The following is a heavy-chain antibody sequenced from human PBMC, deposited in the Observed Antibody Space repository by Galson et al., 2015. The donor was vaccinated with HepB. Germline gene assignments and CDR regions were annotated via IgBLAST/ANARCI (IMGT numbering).Heavy chain of an antibody. CDR2: IIPIFGTA. CDR1: GGTFSSYA. V-gene: IGHV1-69*13. Sequence: SVKVSCKASGGTFSSYAISWVRQAPGQGLEWMGGIIPIFGTANYAQKFQGRVTITADESTSTAYMELSSLRSEDTAVYYCARDFLVVPAALSWFDPWGQGTLVTVSS. CDR3: ARDFLVVPAALSWFDP. J-gene: IGHJ5*02. D-gene: IGHD2-2*01.